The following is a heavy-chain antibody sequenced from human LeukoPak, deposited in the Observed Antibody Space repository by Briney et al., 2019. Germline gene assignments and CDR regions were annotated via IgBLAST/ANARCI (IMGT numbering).Heavy chain of an antibody. J-gene: IGHJ5*02. V-gene: IGHV3-30*02. CDR3: AKDFRDIVEVPAAPNWFDP. CDR2: IRYDGSNK. CDR1: GFTFSSYG. D-gene: IGHD2-2*01. Sequence: GGSLRLSCAASGFTFSSYGMHWVRQAPGKGLEWVAFIRYDGSNKYYADSVKGRFTISRDNSKNTLYLQMNSLRAEDTAVYYCAKDFRDIVEVPAAPNWFDPWGQGTLVTVSS.